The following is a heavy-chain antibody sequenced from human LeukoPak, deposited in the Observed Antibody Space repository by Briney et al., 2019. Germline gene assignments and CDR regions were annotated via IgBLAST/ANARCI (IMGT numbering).Heavy chain of an antibody. Sequence: GASVKVSCKTSGYIFTDYQMHWVRQAPGQGLEWMGWINPNSGGTNYAQKFQGRVTMTRDTSISTAYMELSRLRSDDTAVYYCARRGMDGSGSYYTFDYWGQGTLVTVSS. CDR3: ARRGMDGSGSYYTFDY. V-gene: IGHV1-2*02. CDR2: INPNSGGT. CDR1: GYIFTDYQ. D-gene: IGHD3-10*01. J-gene: IGHJ4*02.